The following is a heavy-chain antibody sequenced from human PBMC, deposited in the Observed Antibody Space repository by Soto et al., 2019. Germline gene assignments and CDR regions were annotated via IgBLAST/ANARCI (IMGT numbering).Heavy chain of an antibody. CDR1: GFTFSSYW. J-gene: IGHJ4*02. CDR2: VNRDGSEK. CDR3: ARGRPAPY. D-gene: IGHD6-25*01. V-gene: IGHV3-7*01. Sequence: EVQLVESGGGLVQPGGSLRLSCAASGFTFSSYWMSWVRQAPGKGLEWVANVNRDGSEKFYVDSVKGRFTISRDNAMNSMYLQMNSLRAEDTAVYYCARGRPAPYWGQGTLVTVSS.